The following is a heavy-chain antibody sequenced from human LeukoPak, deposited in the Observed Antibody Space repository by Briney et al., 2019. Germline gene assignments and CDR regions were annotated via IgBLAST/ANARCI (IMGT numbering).Heavy chain of an antibody. V-gene: IGHV1-18*01. CDR1: GYTFTSYG. J-gene: IGHJ5*02. CDR2: ISAYNGNT. CDR3: ARGRRQLERQMYWFDP. D-gene: IGHD1-1*01. Sequence: ASVKGSCKASGYTFTSYGISWVRQATGQGLEWMGWISAYNGNTNYAQKLQGRVTMTTDTSTSTAYMELRSLRSDDTAVYYCARGRRQLERQMYWFDPWGQGTLVTVSS.